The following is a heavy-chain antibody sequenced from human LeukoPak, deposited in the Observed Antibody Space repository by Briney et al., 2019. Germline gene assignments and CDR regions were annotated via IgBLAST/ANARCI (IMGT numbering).Heavy chain of an antibody. V-gene: IGHV3-23*01. CDR2: ISGSGGSA. D-gene: IGHD2-15*01. CDR1: GFTFSSYA. Sequence: GGSLRLSCAASGFTFSSYAMSWVRQAPGKGLEWVSAISGSGGSAYYADSVKGRFTIPRDNAKNSLYLQMNSLRAEDTAVYYCACSGPETDYGMDVWGQGTTVTVSS. CDR3: ACSGPETDYGMDV. J-gene: IGHJ6*02.